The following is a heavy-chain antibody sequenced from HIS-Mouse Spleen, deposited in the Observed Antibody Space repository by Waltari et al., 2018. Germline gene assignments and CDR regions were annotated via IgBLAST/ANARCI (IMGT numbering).Heavy chain of an antibody. J-gene: IGHJ2*01. CDR2: IYYSGST. D-gene: IGHD6-13*01. CDR1: GGSISSSSYY. CDR3: AREIPYSSSWYDWYFDL. Sequence: QLQLQESGPGLVKPSETLSLTCTVSGGSISSSSYYWGWIRQPPGKGLALIGSIYYSGSTSYNPSLKSRVTISVDTSKNQFSLKLSSVTAADTAVYYCAREIPYSSSWYDWYFDLWGRGTLVTVSS. V-gene: IGHV4-39*07.